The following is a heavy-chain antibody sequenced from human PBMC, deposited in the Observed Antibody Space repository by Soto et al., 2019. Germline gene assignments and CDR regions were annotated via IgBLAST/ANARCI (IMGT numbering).Heavy chain of an antibody. D-gene: IGHD3-3*01. Sequence: SETLSLTCTVSGGSISSYYWSWIRQPPGKGLEWIGYIYYSGSTNYNPSLKSRVTISVDTSKNQFSLKLSSVTAADTAVYYCARYGYDFWSGPLGYYYYGMDVWGQGTTVIAP. CDR3: ARYGYDFWSGPLGYYYYGMDV. V-gene: IGHV4-59*01. CDR2: IYYSGST. CDR1: GGSISSYY. J-gene: IGHJ6*02.